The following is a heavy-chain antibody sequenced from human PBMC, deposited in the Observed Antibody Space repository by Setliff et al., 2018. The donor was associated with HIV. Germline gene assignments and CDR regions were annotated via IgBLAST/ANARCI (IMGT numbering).Heavy chain of an antibody. Sequence: PGASVKVSCKASGYTFTTYSMHWVRQAPGQSLEWMGWINVGKGDTKYSQEFQGRITITRDTSANTAYMELSSLRSDDTAVYFCARGALLAVFDFDYWGHGTLVTVSS. D-gene: IGHD3-10*01. CDR3: ARGALLAVFDFDY. CDR1: GYTFTTYS. J-gene: IGHJ4*01. V-gene: IGHV1-3*01. CDR2: INVGKGDT.